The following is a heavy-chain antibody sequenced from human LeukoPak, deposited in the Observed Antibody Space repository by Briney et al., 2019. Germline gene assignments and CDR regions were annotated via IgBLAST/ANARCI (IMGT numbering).Heavy chain of an antibody. CDR2: ISGSGGST. CDR1: GFTFSSYA. V-gene: IGHV3-23*01. D-gene: IGHD2-21*01. J-gene: IGHJ4*02. CDR3: ANGILWWSFDY. Sequence: GGSLRLSCAASGFTFSSYAMSWVRQAPGKGLEWVSAISGSGGSTYYADSVKGRFTIFRDNSKNTLYLQMNSLRAEDTAVYYCANGILWWSFDYWGQGTLVTVSS.